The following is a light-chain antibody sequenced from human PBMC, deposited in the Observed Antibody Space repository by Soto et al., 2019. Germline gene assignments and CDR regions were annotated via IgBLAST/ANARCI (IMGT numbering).Light chain of an antibody. V-gene: IGKV3-11*01. CDR3: QQRKYWPPLT. Sequence: ETVLTQSPATLSLSPGERATLSCRASQNIDMYLAWYQQKPGQAPRLLIYDASNRAAGIPARFSGSGSGTDFPLTISSLEPEDFALYYCQQRKYWPPLTFGQGTRLEIK. CDR2: DAS. J-gene: IGKJ5*01. CDR1: QNIDMY.